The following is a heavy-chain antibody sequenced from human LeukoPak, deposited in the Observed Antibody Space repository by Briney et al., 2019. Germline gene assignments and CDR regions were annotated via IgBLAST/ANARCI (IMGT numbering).Heavy chain of an antibody. V-gene: IGHV1-18*01. Sequence: ASVKVSCKASGYTFTSYGISWVRQAPGQGLEWMGWISAYNGNTNYARKLQGRVTMTTDTSTSTAYMELRSLRSDDTAVYYCARWSHYYDSSGYYYYFDYWGQGTLVTVSS. CDR1: GYTFTSYG. J-gene: IGHJ4*02. CDR2: ISAYNGNT. D-gene: IGHD3-22*01. CDR3: ARWSHYYDSSGYYYYFDY.